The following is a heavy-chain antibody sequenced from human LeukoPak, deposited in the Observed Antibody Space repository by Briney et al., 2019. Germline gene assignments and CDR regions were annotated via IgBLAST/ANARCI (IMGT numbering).Heavy chain of an antibody. Sequence: KTSQTLSLTCTVSGGSISSGSYYWSWIRKPAGKGLEWIGRIYTSGSTNYNPSLKSRVTISVDTSKNQFSLKLSSVTAADTAVYYCAGLLLSGEYYYYYGMDVWGQGTTVTVSS. CDR1: GGSISSGSYY. J-gene: IGHJ6*02. CDR2: IYTSGST. D-gene: IGHD2-2*01. CDR3: AGLLLSGEYYYYYGMDV. V-gene: IGHV4-61*02.